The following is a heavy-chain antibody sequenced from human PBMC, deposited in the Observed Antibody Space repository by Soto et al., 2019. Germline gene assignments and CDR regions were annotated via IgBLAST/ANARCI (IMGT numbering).Heavy chain of an antibody. CDR1: GYLFTAYS. D-gene: IGHD2-15*01. CDR3: AREENCSGGTCYSEYFHR. J-gene: IGHJ1*01. Sequence: GASVKVSCKASGYLFTAYSMHWVRLAPGQGLEWMGVVNPSGGSTKYAQNFQGRVTMTRDTSTTTIYTELSSLRSDDTAIYYGAREENCSGGTCYSEYFHRWGQGTLVTV. CDR2: VNPSGGST. V-gene: IGHV1-46*01.